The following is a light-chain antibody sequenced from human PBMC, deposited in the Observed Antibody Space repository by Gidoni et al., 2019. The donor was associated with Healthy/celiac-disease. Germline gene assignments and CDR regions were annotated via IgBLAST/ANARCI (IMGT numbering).Light chain of an antibody. Sequence: IQMTQSPSTLSASVGDRVTITCRASQSISSWLAWYQQKPGKAHKLLIYKASSLESAVPSRFSGSGSGTELTLTISSLQPDDFATYYCQQYNSYSTFXXXTKVEIK. CDR2: KAS. V-gene: IGKV1-5*03. CDR1: QSISSW. CDR3: QQYNSYST. J-gene: IGKJ1*01.